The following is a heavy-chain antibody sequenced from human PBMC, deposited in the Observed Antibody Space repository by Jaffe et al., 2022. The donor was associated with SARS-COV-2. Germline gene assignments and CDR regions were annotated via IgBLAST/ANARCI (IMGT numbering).Heavy chain of an antibody. J-gene: IGHJ4*02. CDR3: ARDLGEGGGSCYDY. V-gene: IGHV4-61*01. CDR1: GGSVSSGSYY. D-gene: IGHD2-15*01. CDR2: IYYSGST. Sequence: QVQLQESGPGLVKPSETLSLTCTVSGGSVSSGSYYWSWIRQPPGKGLEWIGYIYYSGSTNYNPSLKSRVTISVDTSKNQFSLKLSSVTAADTAVYYCARDLGEGGGSCYDYWGQGTLVTVSS.